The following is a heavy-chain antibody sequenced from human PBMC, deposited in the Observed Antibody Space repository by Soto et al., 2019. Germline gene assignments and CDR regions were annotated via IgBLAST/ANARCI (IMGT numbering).Heavy chain of an antibody. D-gene: IGHD6-19*01. CDR2: IYYSGST. Sequence: SETLSLTCTVSGGPISSYYWSWIRQPPGKGLEWIGYIYYSGSTNYNPSLKSRVTISVDTSKNQFSLKLSSVTAADTAVYYCARRGSSGWYPYYFDYWGQGTLVTVSS. CDR1: GGPISSYY. V-gene: IGHV4-59*08. CDR3: ARRGSSGWYPYYFDY. J-gene: IGHJ4*02.